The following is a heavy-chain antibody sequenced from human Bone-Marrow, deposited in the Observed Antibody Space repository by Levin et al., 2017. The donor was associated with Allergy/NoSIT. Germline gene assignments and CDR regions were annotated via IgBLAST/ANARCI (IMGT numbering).Heavy chain of an antibody. V-gene: IGHV4-59*01. CDR3: AGGGGYYMLY. Sequence: SETLSLTCTVSGASITSYYWSWIRQSPGKGLEWIGYIYYSGATNHNPSLKSRVTISVDTSKNQFSLKLTSVTAADTAVYYCAGGGGYYMLYWGQGTLVTVAS. CDR1: GASITSYY. D-gene: IGHD3-3*01. J-gene: IGHJ4*02. CDR2: IYYSGAT.